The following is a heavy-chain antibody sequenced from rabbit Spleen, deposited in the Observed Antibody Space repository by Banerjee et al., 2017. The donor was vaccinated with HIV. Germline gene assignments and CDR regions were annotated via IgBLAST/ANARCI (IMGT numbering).Heavy chain of an antibody. J-gene: IGHJ4*01. CDR3: ARYSGWGFGYFKL. CDR2: IYTGYGST. D-gene: IGHD4-1*01. V-gene: IGHV1S40*01. Sequence: QSLVESGGGLVQPEGSLTLTCTASGFSFSSSYYMCWVRQAPGKGLEWIGCIYTGYGSTYYASWAKGRFTISKTSSTTVTLQVTSLTAADTATYFCARYSGWGFGYFKLWGQGTLVTVS. CDR1: GFSFSSSYY.